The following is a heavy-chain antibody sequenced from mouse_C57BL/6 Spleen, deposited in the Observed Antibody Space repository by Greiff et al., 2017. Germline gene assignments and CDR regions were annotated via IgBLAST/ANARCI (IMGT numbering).Heavy chain of an antibody. V-gene: IGHV1-55*01. CDR1: GYTFTSYW. J-gene: IGHJ4*01. CDR2: IYPGSGST. D-gene: IGHD3-1*01. Sequence: QVHVKQPGAELVKPGASVKMSCKASGYTFTSYWITWVKQRPGQGLEWIGDIYPGSGSTNYNEKFKSKATLTVDTSSSTAYMQLSSLTSEDSAVYYCAREGTGREDYYAMDYWGQGTSVTVSS. CDR3: AREGTGREDYYAMDY.